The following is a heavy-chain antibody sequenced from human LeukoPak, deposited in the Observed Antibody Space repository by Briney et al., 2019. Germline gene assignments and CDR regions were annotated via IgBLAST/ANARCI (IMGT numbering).Heavy chain of an antibody. V-gene: IGHV3-30*02. Sequence: GGSLRLPCAASGFTFSSYGMHWVRQAPGKGLEWVAFIRYDGSNKYYADSVKGRFTISRDNSKDTLYLQMNSLRAEDTAVYYCAKGPYSSGPGEYFQHWGQGTLVTVSS. CDR1: GFTFSSYG. CDR3: AKGPYSSGPGEYFQH. CDR2: IRYDGSNK. J-gene: IGHJ1*01. D-gene: IGHD6-19*01.